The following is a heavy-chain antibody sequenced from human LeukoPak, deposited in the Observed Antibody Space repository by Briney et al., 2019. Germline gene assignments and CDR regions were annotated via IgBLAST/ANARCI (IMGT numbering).Heavy chain of an antibody. Sequence: KVSETLSLTCAVYGGSFSGYYWSWIRQPPGKGLEWIGEINHSGSTNYNPSLKSRVTISVDTSKNQFSLKLSSVTAADTAVYYCASGQIAAAGRGWGYYYYGMDVWGQGTTVTVSS. CDR3: ASGQIAAAGRGWGYYYYGMDV. V-gene: IGHV4-34*01. J-gene: IGHJ6*02. CDR1: GGSFSGYY. D-gene: IGHD6-13*01. CDR2: INHSGST.